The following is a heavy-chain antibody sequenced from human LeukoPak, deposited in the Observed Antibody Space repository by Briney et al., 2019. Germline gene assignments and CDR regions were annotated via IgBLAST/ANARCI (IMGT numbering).Heavy chain of an antibody. J-gene: IGHJ4*02. CDR1: GGSFSGYY. V-gene: IGHV4-34*01. CDR2: INHSGST. CDR3: ARGWGLTLDY. D-gene: IGHD7-27*01. Sequence: SETPSLTCAVYGGSFSGYYWSWIRQPPGKGLEWIGEINHSGSTNYNPSLKSRVTISVDTSKNQFSLKLSSVTAADTAVYYCARGWGLTLDYWGRGTLVTVSS.